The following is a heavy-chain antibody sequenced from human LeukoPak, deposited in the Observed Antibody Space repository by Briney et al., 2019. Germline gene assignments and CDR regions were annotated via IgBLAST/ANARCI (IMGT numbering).Heavy chain of an antibody. CDR2: IYYSGST. V-gene: IGHV4-59*01. Sequence: SETLSLTCTVSGGSISSYYWSWIRQPPGKGLEWIGYIYYSGSTNYNPSLKSRVTISVDTSKNQFSLKLSSVTAADTAVYYCARGSKQLVRGAFDIWGQGTMVTVSS. D-gene: IGHD6-6*01. CDR3: ARGSKQLVRGAFDI. CDR1: GGSISSYY. J-gene: IGHJ3*02.